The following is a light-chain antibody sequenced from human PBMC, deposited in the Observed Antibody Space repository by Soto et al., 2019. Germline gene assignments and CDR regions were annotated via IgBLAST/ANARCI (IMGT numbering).Light chain of an antibody. CDR2: EVS. J-gene: IGLJ1*01. CDR3: SSYTSSSTLYV. V-gene: IGLV2-14*01. CDR1: SSDVGGYNY. Sequence: QSALTQPASVSGSPGQSITISCTGTSSDVGGYNYVSWYQQHPGKAPKLMIYEVSNRPSGVSNRFSGSKSGNTASLTISGLQAEDEAYYYCSSYTSSSTLYVLGTGTKVTVL.